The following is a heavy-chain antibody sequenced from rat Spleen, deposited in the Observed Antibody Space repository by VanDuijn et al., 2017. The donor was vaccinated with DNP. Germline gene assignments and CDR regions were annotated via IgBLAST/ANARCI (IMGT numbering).Heavy chain of an antibody. CDR3: TTGFFDY. V-gene: IGHV5-31*01. J-gene: IGHJ2*01. CDR2: ISSTADNT. Sequence: EVQLVESGGGLVQPGRSLKLSCVASGFTFNKFWMTWVRQAPGKGLEWVASISSTADNTYYSDSVKGRLSLSRDNAKSTLYLKMNSLRSEDTATYDCTTGFFDYWGQGVMVTVSS. CDR1: GFTFNKFW.